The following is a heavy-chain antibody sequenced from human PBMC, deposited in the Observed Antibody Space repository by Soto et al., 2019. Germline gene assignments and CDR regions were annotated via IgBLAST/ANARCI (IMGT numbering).Heavy chain of an antibody. V-gene: IGHV4-34*01. CDR1: RGSFSGYY. D-gene: IGHD3-9*01. J-gene: IGHJ6*01. CDR2: INHSGST. Sequence: PSETLSLTCAVYRGSFSGYYWSWIRQPPGKGLEWIWEINHSGSTNYNPSLKSRVTISVDTSKNQFSLKLSSVTAADTAVYSCARMGAGPSYAILAGYYSKYGMDVWEQGTRVTVAS. CDR3: ARMGAGPSYAILAGYYSKYGMDV.